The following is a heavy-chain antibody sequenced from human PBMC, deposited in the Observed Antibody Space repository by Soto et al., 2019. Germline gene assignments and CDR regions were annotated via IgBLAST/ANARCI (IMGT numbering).Heavy chain of an antibody. Sequence: SETLSLTCTVSGGSISSGDYYWSWIRQPPGKGLEWIGYIYYSGSTYYNPSLKSRVTISVDTSKNQFSLKLSSVTAADTAVYYCARGDDSSGNFDYWGQGTLVTVSS. CDR1: GGSISSGDYY. J-gene: IGHJ4*02. V-gene: IGHV4-30-4*01. CDR3: ARGDDSSGNFDY. CDR2: IYYSGST. D-gene: IGHD3-22*01.